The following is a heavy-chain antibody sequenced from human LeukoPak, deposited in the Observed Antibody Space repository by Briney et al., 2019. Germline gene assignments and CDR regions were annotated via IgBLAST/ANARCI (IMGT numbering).Heavy chain of an antibody. D-gene: IGHD3-16*01. Sequence: GGSLRLSCAASGFTFSTYAMSWVRQAPGKGLEWVSAISGSGGSTYYADSVKGRFTISRDNSKNTLYLQMNSLRAEDTAVYYCAKDFRARGLPRGYFQHWGQGTLVTVSP. J-gene: IGHJ1*01. CDR3: AKDFRARGLPRGYFQH. CDR2: ISGSGGST. CDR1: GFTFSTYA. V-gene: IGHV3-23*01.